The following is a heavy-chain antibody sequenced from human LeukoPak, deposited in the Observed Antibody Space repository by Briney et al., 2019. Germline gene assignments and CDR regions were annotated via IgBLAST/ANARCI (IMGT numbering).Heavy chain of an antibody. CDR3: AREGYSSGWLYYGMDV. J-gene: IGHJ6*02. V-gene: IGHV3-53*01. CDR1: GFTVSSNY. CDR2: IYSGGST. Sequence: PGGSLRLSCAASGFTVSSNYMSWVRQAPGKGLEWVSVIYSGGSTYYADSVKGRFTISRDNSKNTLFLQMNSLRAEDTAVYYCAREGYSSGWLYYGMDVWGQGPTVTVSS. D-gene: IGHD6-19*01.